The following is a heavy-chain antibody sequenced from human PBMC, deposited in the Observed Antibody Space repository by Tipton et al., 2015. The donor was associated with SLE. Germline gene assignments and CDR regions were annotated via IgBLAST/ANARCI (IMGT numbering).Heavy chain of an antibody. CDR1: GGSFSGYY. CDR2: INHSGGT. CDR3: ARVGAAAGSLYYYYYMDV. V-gene: IGHV4-34*01. J-gene: IGHJ6*03. Sequence: TLSLTCAVYGGSFSGYYWSWIRQPPGKGLEWIGEINHSGGTNYNPSLKSRVTISVDTSKNQFSLKLSSVTAADTAVYYCARVGAAAGSLYYYYYMDVWGKGTTVTVSS. D-gene: IGHD6-13*01.